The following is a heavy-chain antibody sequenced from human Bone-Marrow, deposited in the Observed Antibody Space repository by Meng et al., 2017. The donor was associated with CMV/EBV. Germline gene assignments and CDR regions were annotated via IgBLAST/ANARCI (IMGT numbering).Heavy chain of an antibody. D-gene: IGHD3/OR15-3a*01. V-gene: IGHV1-2*02. CDR3: ARGPRRTGVGVYFDY. J-gene: IGHJ4*02. Sequence: ASVKVSCKASGYTFTGYYMHWVRQAPGQGLEWMGWINPNSGGTNYAQKFQGRVNMTRDTSISTAYMELNRLRSDDTAVYSCARGPRRTGVGVYFDYWGQGTLVTVSS. CDR1: GYTFTGYY. CDR2: INPNSGGT.